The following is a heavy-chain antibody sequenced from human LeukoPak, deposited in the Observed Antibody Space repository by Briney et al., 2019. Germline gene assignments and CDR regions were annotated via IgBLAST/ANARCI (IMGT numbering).Heavy chain of an antibody. CDR2: INPNSGGT. V-gene: IGHV1-2*02. CDR3: TRALGSDY. J-gene: IGHJ4*02. D-gene: IGHD1-26*01. CDR1: GCTFTDYY. Sequence: ASVKDACLASGCTFTDYYMNWVRQAPGQGLEWMGWINPNSGGTNYAQKFQGRVTMTRDTSITTAYMELSSLRSDDTAMYYCTRALGSDYWGQGTLVTVSS.